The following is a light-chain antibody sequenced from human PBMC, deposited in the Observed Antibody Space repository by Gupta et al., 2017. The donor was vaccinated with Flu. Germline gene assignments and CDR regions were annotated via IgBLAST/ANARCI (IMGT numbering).Light chain of an antibody. CDR2: DVR. CDR3: CCFTGNYWV. CDR1: STDVGGNDY. Sequence: QSALTPPRSVSGSPGQSVTISCTGSSTDVGGNDYVLWLRQNPGKAPRLMMYDVRQRPSGVPDRFFGSKSGNTASLTISGLRAEDEADYYCCCFTGNYWVFGGGTKLTVL. J-gene: IGLJ3*02. V-gene: IGLV2-11*01.